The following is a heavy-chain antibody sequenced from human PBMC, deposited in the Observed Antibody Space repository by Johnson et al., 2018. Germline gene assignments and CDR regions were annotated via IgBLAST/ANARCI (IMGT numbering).Heavy chain of an antibody. Sequence: VQLQESGGGVVQPGGSLRLSCAASGFTFSSYDMHWVRQATGKGLEWVSAIGTAGDTYYPGSVTGRFTISRENAKNSLYLQMNSLRAGDTAVYYCARGAVAGTGIYYYYYYMDVWGKGTTVTVSS. CDR2: IGTAGDT. J-gene: IGHJ6*03. D-gene: IGHD6-19*01. CDR1: GFTFSSYD. CDR3: ARGAVAGTGIYYYYYYMDV. V-gene: IGHV3-13*01.